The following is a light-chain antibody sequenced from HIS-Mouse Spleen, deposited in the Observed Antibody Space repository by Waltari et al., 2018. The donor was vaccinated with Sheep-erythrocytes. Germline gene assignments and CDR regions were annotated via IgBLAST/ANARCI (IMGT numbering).Light chain of an antibody. J-gene: IGKJ3*01. CDR1: QSVSSSY. CDR2: GAS. V-gene: IGKV3-20*01. CDR3: QQYGSSPPT. Sequence: EIVLTPSPCTLSFSPGERATLSCRASQSVSSSYLAWYQQKPGQAPRLLIYGASSRATGIPDRFSGSGSGTDFTLTISRLEPEDFAVYYCQQYGSSPPTFGPGTKVDIK.